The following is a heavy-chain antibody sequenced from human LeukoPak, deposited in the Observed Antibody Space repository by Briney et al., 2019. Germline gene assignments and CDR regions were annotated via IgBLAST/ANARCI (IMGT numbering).Heavy chain of an antibody. Sequence: SSETLSLTCTVSGGSISSYYWSWIRQPPGKGLEWIGYIYYSGSTNYNPSLKSRVTISVDTSKNQFSLKLSSVTAADTAVYYCARAPFGGYGSGTHDYWGQGTLVTVSS. CDR1: GGSISSYY. D-gene: IGHD3-10*01. V-gene: IGHV4-59*01. CDR3: ARAPFGGYGSGTHDY. J-gene: IGHJ4*02. CDR2: IYYSGST.